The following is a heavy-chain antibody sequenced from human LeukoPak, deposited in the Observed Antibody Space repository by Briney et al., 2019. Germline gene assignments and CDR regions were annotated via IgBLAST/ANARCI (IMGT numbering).Heavy chain of an antibody. V-gene: IGHV3-30-3*01. D-gene: IGHD2-2*01. CDR1: GFTFSTYA. CDR2: ISYDGSNK. Sequence: PGGSLRLSCAASGFTFSTYAMTWVRQAPGKGLEWVAAISYDGSNKYYADSVKGRFTISRDNSKNTLYLQMNSLRAEDTAVYYCAKGGYCSSTSCYGRGCIDYWGQGTLVTVSS. CDR3: AKGGYCSSTSCYGRGCIDY. J-gene: IGHJ4*02.